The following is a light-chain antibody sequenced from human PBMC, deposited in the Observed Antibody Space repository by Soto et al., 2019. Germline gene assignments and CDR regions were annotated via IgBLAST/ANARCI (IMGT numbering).Light chain of an antibody. CDR2: RNN. J-gene: IGLJ2*01. CDR3: AAWDDSLSGVV. V-gene: IGLV1-47*01. CDR1: SSNIGSNY. Sequence: QSVLTLPPSASGTPGQRVTISCSGSSSNIGSNYVYWYQQFPGTAPKLLIYRNNERPSGVPDRFSGSKSGTSASLAISGLRSEDEADYYCAAWDDSLSGVVFGGGTKLTVL.